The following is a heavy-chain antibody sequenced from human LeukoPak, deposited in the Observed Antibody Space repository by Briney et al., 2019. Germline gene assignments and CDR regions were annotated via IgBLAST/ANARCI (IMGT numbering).Heavy chain of an antibody. J-gene: IGHJ4*02. D-gene: IGHD3-16*01. Sequence: GGSLRLSCAASGFTFSNAWMSWVRQAPGKGLEWVGRVKSKTDGGTTDYAAPVKGRFTISRDDSKNTLYLQMNSLKAEDTAVYFCTTDVGGGSQLFDYWGQGTLVTVSS. CDR1: GFTFSNAW. CDR2: VKSKTDGGTT. CDR3: TTDVGGGSQLFDY. V-gene: IGHV3-15*01.